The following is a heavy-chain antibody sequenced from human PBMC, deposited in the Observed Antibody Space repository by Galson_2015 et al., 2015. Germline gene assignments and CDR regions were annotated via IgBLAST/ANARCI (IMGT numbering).Heavy chain of an antibody. CDR1: GFTFSSYA. Sequence: SLRLSCAASGFTFSSYAMSWVRQAPGKGLEYVSAISSNGGSTYYANSVKGRFTISRDNSKNTLYLQMGSLRAEDMAVYYCARGHEGYFDYWGQGTLVTVSS. CDR3: ARGHEGYFDY. CDR2: ISSNGGST. J-gene: IGHJ4*02. V-gene: IGHV3-64*01. D-gene: IGHD6-13*01.